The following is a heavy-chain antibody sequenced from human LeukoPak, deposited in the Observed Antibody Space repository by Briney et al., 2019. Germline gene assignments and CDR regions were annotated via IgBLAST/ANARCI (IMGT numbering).Heavy chain of an antibody. CDR2: ISGSGGST. J-gene: IGHJ5*02. D-gene: IGHD4-23*01. Sequence: GGSLRLSCAASGFTFSTYAITWVRQAPGKGLDWVSAISGSGGSTYYADSVKGRFTISRDNSKNTLYLQMNSLRAEDTAVYYCALLAGNPPNWFDPWGQGTLVTVSS. CDR3: ALLAGNPPNWFDP. V-gene: IGHV3-23*01. CDR1: GFTFSTYA.